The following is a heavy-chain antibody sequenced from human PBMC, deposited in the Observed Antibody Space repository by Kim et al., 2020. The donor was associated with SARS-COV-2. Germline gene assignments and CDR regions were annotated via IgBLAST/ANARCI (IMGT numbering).Heavy chain of an antibody. CDR3: ARRQFTSGWYYFDY. CDR2: INSDGSTT. V-gene: IGHV3-74*01. Sequence: GGSLSLSCAASGFTFSSHWMHWVRQAPGKGLVWVSRINSDGSTTSYADPVKGRFTISRDNAKNTLYLQMNSLRAEDTAVYYCARRQFTSGWYYFDYWGQG. CDR1: GFTFSSHW. J-gene: IGHJ4*02. D-gene: IGHD6-19*01.